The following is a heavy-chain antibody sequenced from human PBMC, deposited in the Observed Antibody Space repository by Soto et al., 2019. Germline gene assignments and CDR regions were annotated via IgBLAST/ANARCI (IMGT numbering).Heavy chain of an antibody. CDR3: QKVGGLANFWSGPLHFDL. J-gene: IGHJ4*02. D-gene: IGHD3-3*01. V-gene: IGHV3-9*01. CDR1: GFIFDDFA. Sequence: DAQLVESGGGFVQPGRSLRLSCAGSGFIFDDFAIHWVRQAPGKGLEWVSGISWNSDSIGYADSVKGRFTISRDNAKNPLVLKMNSLEFEVPALYSRQKVGGLANFWSGPLHFDLWGQGTLVTVSS. CDR2: ISWNSDSI.